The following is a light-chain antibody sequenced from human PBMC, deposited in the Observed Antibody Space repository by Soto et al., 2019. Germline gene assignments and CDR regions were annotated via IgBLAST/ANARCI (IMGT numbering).Light chain of an antibody. CDR3: QQYNNWPPWT. V-gene: IGKV3-15*01. Sequence: EIVMTQSPATLSVSPGERATLSCRASQSVSSNLAWYQQKPGQAPRLLIYGASTRATGIPARFSGSGSGTEFTLTISSLQSEDFAVYYWQQYNNWPPWTFGQVTKVEIK. CDR1: QSVSSN. J-gene: IGKJ1*01. CDR2: GAS.